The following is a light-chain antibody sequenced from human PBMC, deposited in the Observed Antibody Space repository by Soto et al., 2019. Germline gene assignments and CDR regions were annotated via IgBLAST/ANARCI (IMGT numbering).Light chain of an antibody. J-gene: IGKJ1*01. CDR3: MQGLTTPWT. Sequence: DIVMTQSPLSLPVTPGEPASISCRSSQSLLHSNGYTYLDRYLQKPGQSPQLLIYLGSNRASGVPDRVRGSESGTDFTLKISRAEAEDVGVEYCMQGLTTPWTFGQGTKVYIK. CDR1: QSLLHSNGYTY. CDR2: LGS. V-gene: IGKV2-28*01.